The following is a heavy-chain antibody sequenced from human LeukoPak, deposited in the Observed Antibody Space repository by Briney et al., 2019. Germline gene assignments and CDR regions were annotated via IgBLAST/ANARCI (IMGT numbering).Heavy chain of an antibody. Sequence: GGSLRLSCAASGFTFSNYWMSWVRQAPGKGLEWVSYISSSPGSISYADSVKGRFTISRDNAKNSLYLQMNSLRAEDTAVYYCARAKDGDYGPGDFWGQGALVTVSS. J-gene: IGHJ4*02. V-gene: IGHV3-48*04. D-gene: IGHD4-17*01. CDR1: GFTFSNYW. CDR3: ARAKDGDYGPGDF. CDR2: ISSSPGSI.